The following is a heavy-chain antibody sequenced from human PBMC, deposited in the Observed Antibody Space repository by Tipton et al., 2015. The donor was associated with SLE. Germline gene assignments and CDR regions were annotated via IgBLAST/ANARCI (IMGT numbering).Heavy chain of an antibody. J-gene: IGHJ3*02. D-gene: IGHD5-18*01. CDR2: IYPGDSDT. Sequence: QLVQSGAEVKKPGESLKISCKGSGDSFTSYWVGWVRQMPGKGPEWMGIIYPGDSDTRYSPSFQGQVTISADKSISTAYLQWSSLKASDTAMYYCARTGTAMVTAFDIWGQGTMLTVSS. CDR1: GDSFTSYW. V-gene: IGHV5-51*03. CDR3: ARTGTAMVTAFDI.